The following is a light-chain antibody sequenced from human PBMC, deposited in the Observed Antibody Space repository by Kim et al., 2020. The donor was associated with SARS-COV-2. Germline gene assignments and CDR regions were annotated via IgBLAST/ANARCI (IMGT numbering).Light chain of an antibody. CDR1: QSLLHRNGYNY. J-gene: IGKJ1*01. CDR2: WGS. V-gene: IGKV2-28*01. Sequence: EPASISCRSSQSLLHRNGYNYLDWYVQKPGQSPQLLIYWGSYRASGVPDRFRGSGSGTDFKLEISRVEAEDVGVYYCMQPLQTQTFGQGTKVDIK. CDR3: MQPLQTQT.